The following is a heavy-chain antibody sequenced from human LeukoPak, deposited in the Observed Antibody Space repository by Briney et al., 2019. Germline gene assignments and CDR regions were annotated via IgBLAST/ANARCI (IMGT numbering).Heavy chain of an antibody. D-gene: IGHD6-6*01. Sequence: GESLKISCKDSGYNFISYWIGWVRQMPGKGLEWMGIIYPGDSDTRYSPSFQGQVTISADKSISTAYLQWSSLKASDTAIYYCARTNMPAREGTYFDYWGQGTLVTVSS. CDR3: ARTNMPAREGTYFDY. J-gene: IGHJ4*02. CDR1: GYNFISYW. CDR2: IYPGDSDT. V-gene: IGHV5-51*01.